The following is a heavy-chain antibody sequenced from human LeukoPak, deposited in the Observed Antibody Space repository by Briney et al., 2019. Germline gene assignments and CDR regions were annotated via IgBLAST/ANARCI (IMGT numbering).Heavy chain of an antibody. Sequence: SETLSLTCAVSGVSISTTAYYWGWIRQPPGKGLEWIGSIYYSGSTYYNPSLKSRVTIFVDTSKNQFSLKLSSVTAADTAVYYCARDKGDSSGYCFDYWGQGTLVTVSS. V-gene: IGHV4-39*02. CDR3: ARDKGDSSGYCFDY. J-gene: IGHJ4*02. CDR2: IYYSGST. D-gene: IGHD3-22*01. CDR1: GVSISTTAYY.